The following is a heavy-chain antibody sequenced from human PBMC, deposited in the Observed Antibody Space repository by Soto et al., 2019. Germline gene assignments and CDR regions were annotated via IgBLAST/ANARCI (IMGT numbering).Heavy chain of an antibody. CDR2: ISYDGSNK. D-gene: IGHD3-22*01. CDR1: GFTFSSYG. CDR3: AKDLRLVNWYFDL. J-gene: IGHJ2*01. Sequence: QVQLVESGGGVVQPGRSLRLSCAASGFTFSSYGMHWVRQAPGKGLEWVAVISYDGSNKYYADSMKGRFTISRDNSKNTLYLQMNSLRAEDTAVYYCAKDLRLVNWYFDLWGRGTLVTVSS. V-gene: IGHV3-30*18.